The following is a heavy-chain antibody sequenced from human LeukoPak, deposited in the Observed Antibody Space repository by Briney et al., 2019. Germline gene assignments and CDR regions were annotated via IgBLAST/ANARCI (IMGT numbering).Heavy chain of an antibody. D-gene: IGHD2-2*01. CDR3: ARVVPAAKAGTYNWFDP. V-gene: IGHV4-31*03. J-gene: IGHJ5*02. CDR2: IYYSGST. CDR1: GGSISSGGYY. Sequence: PSQTLSLTCTVSGGSISSGGYYWSWIPQHPGKGLEWIGYIYYSGSTYYNPSLKSRVTISVDTSKNQFSLKLSSVTAADTAVYYCARVVPAAKAGTYNWFDPWGQGTLVTVSS.